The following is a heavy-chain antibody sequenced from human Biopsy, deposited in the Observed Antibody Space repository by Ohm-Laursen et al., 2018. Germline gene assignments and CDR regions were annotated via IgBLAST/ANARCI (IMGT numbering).Heavy chain of an antibody. CDR2: IIPILHVP. J-gene: IGHJ4*02. Sequence: SVKVSCQVSGGTLITYAISWVRQAPGHGLEWMGRIIPILHVPTYAQSFQGRVTISADKSTSTAYMELSGLRSEDTAVYYCASLEDRTFDKWGQGTLVTVSS. CDR3: ASLEDRTFDK. V-gene: IGHV1-69*04. CDR1: GGTLITYA.